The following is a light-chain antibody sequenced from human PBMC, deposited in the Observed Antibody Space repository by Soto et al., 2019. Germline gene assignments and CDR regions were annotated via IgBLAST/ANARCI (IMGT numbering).Light chain of an antibody. Sequence: IVMTQSPGTLSLSPGDRATLSCRASQSISSNYLAWYQQKPGQSPRLLIYGASSRATGIPDRFSGRGSGTDFTLTISRLEPEDFAVYFCQQYGTSPRTFGQGTKVDIK. CDR3: QQYGTSPRT. V-gene: IGKV3-20*01. J-gene: IGKJ1*01. CDR1: QSISSNY. CDR2: GAS.